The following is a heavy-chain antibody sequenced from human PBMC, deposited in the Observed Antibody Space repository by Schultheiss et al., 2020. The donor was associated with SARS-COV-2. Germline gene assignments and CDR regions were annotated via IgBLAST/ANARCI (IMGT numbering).Heavy chain of an antibody. CDR1: GFTFSDYY. CDR3: ARDGYLYCSGGSCYPTFYYYYGMDV. V-gene: IGHV3-11*01. Sequence: GESLKISCSASGFTFSDYYMSWIRQAPGKGLEWVSNIRRSGSNIYHADSVKGRFTISRDNTKNSLYLQMNSLRAEDTAVYYCARDGYLYCSGGSCYPTFYYYYGMDVWGQGTTVTVSS. D-gene: IGHD2-15*01. CDR2: IRRSGSNI. J-gene: IGHJ6*02.